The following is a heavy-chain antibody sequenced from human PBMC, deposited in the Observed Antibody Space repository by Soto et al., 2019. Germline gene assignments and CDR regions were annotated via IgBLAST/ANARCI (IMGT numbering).Heavy chain of an antibody. CDR2: IYSDYST. D-gene: IGHD1-26*01. V-gene: IGHV3-53*02. Sequence: EVRLVETGGGVIQPGGSLRLSCAASGFAVSIYYVTWVRQAPGKGLEWVSAIYSDYSTYYADSVKGRFTISKDTSKNTLYLQMNSLRAEDTALYYCARIRSGSLDSWGQGTLVTVSS. CDR1: GFAVSIYY. CDR3: ARIRSGSLDS. J-gene: IGHJ4*02.